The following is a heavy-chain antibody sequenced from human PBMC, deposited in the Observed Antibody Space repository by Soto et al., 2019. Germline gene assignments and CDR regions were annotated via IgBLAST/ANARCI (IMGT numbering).Heavy chain of an antibody. J-gene: IGHJ6*02. Sequence: QVQLQESGPGLVKPSETLSLTCTVSGGSISSYYWSWIRQPPGKGLEWIGYIYYSGSTNYNPSLTRRVTISVXXSXNXXSLKLSSVTAADTAVYYCARVVRGVTDYYYYGMDVWGQGTTVTVSS. D-gene: IGHD3-10*02. V-gene: IGHV4-59*01. CDR2: IYYSGST. CDR3: ARVVRGVTDYYYYGMDV. CDR1: GGSISSYY.